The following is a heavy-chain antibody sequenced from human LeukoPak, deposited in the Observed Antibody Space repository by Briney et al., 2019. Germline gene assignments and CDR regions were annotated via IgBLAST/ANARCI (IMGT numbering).Heavy chain of an antibody. CDR1: GGSFSGYY. J-gene: IGHJ5*02. Sequence: KPSETLSLTCAVYGGSFSGYYWSWIRQPPGKGLEWIGEINHSGSTNYNPSLKSRVTISVDTSKNQFSLKLSSVTAADTAAYYCARGRLNGNWFDPWGQGTLVTVSS. CDR3: ARGRLNGNWFDP. D-gene: IGHD2-8*01. V-gene: IGHV4-34*01. CDR2: INHSGST.